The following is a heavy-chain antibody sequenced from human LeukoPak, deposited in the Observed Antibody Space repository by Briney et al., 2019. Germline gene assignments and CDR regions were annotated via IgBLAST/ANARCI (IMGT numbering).Heavy chain of an antibody. J-gene: IGHJ5*02. V-gene: IGHV3-9*01. Sequence: GGSLRLSCAASGFTFDDYAMHWVRQAPGKGLEWVSGISWNSGSIGYADSVKGRFTISRDNAKNSLYLQMNSLRAEDTALYYCAKDIFAFNDYGVLGPFDPWGQGTLVTVSS. D-gene: IGHD4-17*01. CDR2: ISWNSGSI. CDR1: GFTFDDYA. CDR3: AKDIFAFNDYGVLGPFDP.